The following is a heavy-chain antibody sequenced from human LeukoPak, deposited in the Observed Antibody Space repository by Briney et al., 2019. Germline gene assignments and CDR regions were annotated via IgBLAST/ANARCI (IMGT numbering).Heavy chain of an antibody. D-gene: IGHD2-2*01. CDR3: ASRVVVPAAMRFWFDP. CDR2: INRSGST. V-gene: IGHV4-34*01. J-gene: IGHJ5*02. Sequence: SETLSLTCAVYGGSFSGYYWSWIRQPPGKGLEWIGEINRSGSTNYNPSLKSRVTISVDTSKNQFSLKLSSVTAADTAVYYCASRVVVPAAMRFWFDPWGQGTLVTVSS. CDR1: GGSFSGYY.